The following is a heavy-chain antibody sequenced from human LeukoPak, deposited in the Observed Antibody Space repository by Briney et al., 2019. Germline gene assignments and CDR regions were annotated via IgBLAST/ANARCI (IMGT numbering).Heavy chain of an antibody. V-gene: IGHV1-69*13. CDR2: IIPIFGTA. CDR1: GGTFSSYA. CDR3: ARKGSGWINNWFDP. J-gene: IGHJ5*02. D-gene: IGHD6-19*01. Sequence: GASVKVSCKASGGTFSSYAISWVRQAPGQGLEWMGGIIPIFGTANYAQKFQGRVTITADESTSTAYMELSSLRSEDTAVYYCARKGSGWINNWFDPWGQGTLVTVSS.